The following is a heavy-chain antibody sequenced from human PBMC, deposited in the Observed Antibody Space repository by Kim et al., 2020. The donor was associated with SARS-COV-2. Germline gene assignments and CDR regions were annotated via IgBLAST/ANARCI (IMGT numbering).Heavy chain of an antibody. D-gene: IGHD3-10*02. J-gene: IGHJ5*01. Sequence: RDSPNFQGQVTFSADKSISTAYLQWNSLKASDTAIYYCARLLGSGSCFYDSWGQGTLVTVSS. CDR3: ARLLGSGSCFYDS. V-gene: IGHV5-51*01.